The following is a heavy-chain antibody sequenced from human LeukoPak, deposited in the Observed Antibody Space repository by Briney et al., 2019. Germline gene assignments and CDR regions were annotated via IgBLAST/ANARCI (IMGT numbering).Heavy chain of an antibody. Sequence: PSETLSLTCTVSGGSIRSYYWSWIRQPPGKGLEWIGYVYYSGSTSYNPSLKSRVTISVDTSKNQFSLKLSSVTAADTAVYYCARSGYCSSTSCYRSLWFDPWGQGTLVTVSS. CDR1: GGSIRSYY. D-gene: IGHD2-2*02. CDR2: VYYSGST. J-gene: IGHJ5*02. V-gene: IGHV4-59*01. CDR3: ARSGYCSSTSCYRSLWFDP.